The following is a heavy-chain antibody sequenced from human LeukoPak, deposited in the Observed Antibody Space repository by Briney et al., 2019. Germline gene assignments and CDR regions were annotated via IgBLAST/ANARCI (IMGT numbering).Heavy chain of an antibody. Sequence: GSLRLSCAASGFIFNSYGMNWVRQPPGKGLEWIGEINHSGSTNYNPSHKSRVTISVDTSKNQFSLKLSSVTAADTAVYYCASRHRGYCSGGSCYSLFDYWGQGTLVTVSS. D-gene: IGHD2-15*01. CDR2: INHSGST. J-gene: IGHJ4*02. CDR1: GFIFNSYG. CDR3: ASRHRGYCSGGSCYSLFDY. V-gene: IGHV4-34*01.